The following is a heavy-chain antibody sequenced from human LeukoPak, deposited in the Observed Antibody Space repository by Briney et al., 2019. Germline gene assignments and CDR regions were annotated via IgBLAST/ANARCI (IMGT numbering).Heavy chain of an antibody. Sequence: GASVKVSCKASGYTFTSYGISWVRQAPGQGLEWMGWISAYNGNTNYAQKLQGRVTMTTDTSTSTAYMGLRSLRSDDTAVYYCARSYDSSGTNWFDPWGQGTLVTVSS. CDR3: ARSYDSSGTNWFDP. CDR1: GYTFTSYG. CDR2: ISAYNGNT. D-gene: IGHD3-22*01. V-gene: IGHV1-18*01. J-gene: IGHJ5*02.